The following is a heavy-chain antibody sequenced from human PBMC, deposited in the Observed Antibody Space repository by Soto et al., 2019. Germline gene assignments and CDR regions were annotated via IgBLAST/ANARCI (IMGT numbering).Heavy chain of an antibody. Sequence: SVEVSCKASGGTFSSYAISWVRQAPGQGLEWMGGIIPIFGTANYAQKFQGRVTITADESTSTAYMELSRLRSEDTAVYYCARDSSNRWSYFDYWGQGTLVTVSS. CDR2: IIPIFGTA. CDR1: GGTFSSYA. V-gene: IGHV1-69*13. CDR3: ARDSSNRWSYFDY. D-gene: IGHD2-15*01. J-gene: IGHJ4*02.